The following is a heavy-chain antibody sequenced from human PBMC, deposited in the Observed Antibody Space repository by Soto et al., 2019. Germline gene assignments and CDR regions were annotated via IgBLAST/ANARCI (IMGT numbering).Heavy chain of an antibody. D-gene: IGHD3-10*01. CDR1: GGTFSSYA. V-gene: IGHV1-69*13. CDR3: ASLYRTMVRGVPSPYYYGMDV. Sequence: GASVKVSCKASGGTFSSYAISWVRQAPGQGLEWMGGIIPIFGTANYAQKFQGRVTITADESTSTAYMELSSLRSEDTAVYYCASLYRTMVRGVPSPYYYGMDVWGQGTTVTVSS. J-gene: IGHJ6*02. CDR2: IIPIFGTA.